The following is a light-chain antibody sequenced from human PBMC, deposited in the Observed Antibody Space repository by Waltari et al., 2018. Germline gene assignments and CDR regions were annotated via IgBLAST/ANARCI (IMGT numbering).Light chain of an antibody. CDR3: SSFTTSSTLL. Sequence: QSALTQPASVSASPGESITISCPATSSDGGDFNSVSWYQQHPGKAPKFMIYDVSNRPSGVSHRFSGSKSGNTASLTISGLQAEDEAVYYCSSFTTSSTLLFGGGTKLTVL. V-gene: IGLV2-14*03. CDR1: SSDGGDFNS. J-gene: IGLJ2*01. CDR2: DVS.